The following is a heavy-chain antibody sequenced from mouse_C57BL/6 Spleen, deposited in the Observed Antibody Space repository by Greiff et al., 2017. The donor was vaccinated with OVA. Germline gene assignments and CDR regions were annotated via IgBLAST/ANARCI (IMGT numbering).Heavy chain of an antibody. J-gene: IGHJ3*01. CDR3: ARWEQDSSGYWFAY. Sequence: EVQLQQSGPELVKPGASVKISCKASGYTFTDYYMNWVKQSHGKSLEWIGDINPNNGGTSYNQKFKGKATLTVDKSSSTAYMELRSLTSEDSAVYYCARWEQDSSGYWFAYWGQGTLVTVSA. D-gene: IGHD3-2*02. CDR2: INPNNGGT. V-gene: IGHV1-26*01. CDR1: GYTFTDYY.